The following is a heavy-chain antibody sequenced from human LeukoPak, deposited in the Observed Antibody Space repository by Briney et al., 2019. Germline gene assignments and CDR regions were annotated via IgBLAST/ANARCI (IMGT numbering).Heavy chain of an antibody. D-gene: IGHD3-9*01. J-gene: IGHJ5*02. CDR2: ISSSSSYI. CDR3: ARDQRYFDWLLEDPNWFDP. CDR1: GFTFSSYG. Sequence: GGSLRLSCAASGFTFSSYGMNWVRQAPGKGLEWVSSISSSSSYIYYADSVKGRFTISRDNAKNSLYLQMNSLRAEDTAVYYCARDQRYFDWLLEDPNWFDPWGQGTLVTVSS. V-gene: IGHV3-21*01.